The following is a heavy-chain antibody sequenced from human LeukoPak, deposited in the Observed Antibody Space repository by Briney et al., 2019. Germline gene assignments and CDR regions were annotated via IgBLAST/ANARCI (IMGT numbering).Heavy chain of an antibody. CDR2: IYTSGST. Sequence: SQTLSLTCTVSGGSISSGSYYWSWIRQPAGKGLEWIGRIYTSGSTNYNPSLKSRVTISVDTSKNQFSLKLSSVTAADTAVYYCAGDQVMDDFWSGSSRDYMDVWGKGATVTVSS. CDR1: GGSISSGSYY. V-gene: IGHV4-61*02. J-gene: IGHJ6*03. CDR3: AGDQVMDDFWSGSSRDYMDV. D-gene: IGHD3-3*01.